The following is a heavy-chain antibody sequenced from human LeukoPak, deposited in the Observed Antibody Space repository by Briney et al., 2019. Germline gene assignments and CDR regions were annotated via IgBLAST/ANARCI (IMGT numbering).Heavy chain of an antibody. CDR3: AKERMVRGVIQNFNDY. V-gene: IGHV3-23*01. CDR1: GFTFSSYA. CDR2: ISGSGGST. J-gene: IGHJ4*02. Sequence: PGGSLRLSCAASGFTFSSYAMSWVRQAPGKGLEWVSAISGSGGSTYYADSVKGRFTISRDNSKNTLYLQMNSLRAEDTAVYYCAKERMVRGVIQNFNDYWGQGTLVTVSS. D-gene: IGHD3-10*01.